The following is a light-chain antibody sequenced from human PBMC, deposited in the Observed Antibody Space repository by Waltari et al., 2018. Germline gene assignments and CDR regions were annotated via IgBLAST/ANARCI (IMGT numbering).Light chain of an antibody. Sequence: QSALTQPRSVSGSPGQSVTLPCTGTSSHVGGYNYLPWYQQHPGKAPKLMIYDVSKRPSGVPDRFSGSKSGNTASLTISGLQAEDEADYYCCSYAGSYTFVFGGGTKLTVL. CDR2: DVS. V-gene: IGLV2-11*01. CDR1: SSHVGGYNY. CDR3: CSYAGSYTFV. J-gene: IGLJ3*02.